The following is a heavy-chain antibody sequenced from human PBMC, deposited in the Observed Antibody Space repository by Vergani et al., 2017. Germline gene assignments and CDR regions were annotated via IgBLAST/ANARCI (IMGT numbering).Heavy chain of an antibody. V-gene: IGHV3-21*04. J-gene: IGHJ4*02. CDR1: GGSFSGYY. Sequence: VQLQQWGAGLLKPSETLSLTCAVYGGSFSGYYWSWIRQPPGKGLEWVSSISSSSSYIYYADSVKGRFTISRDNAKNSLYLQMNSLRAEDTAVYYCARAPPRGDMVGFDYWGQGTLVTVSS. CDR2: ISSSSSYI. D-gene: IGHD3-10*01. CDR3: ARAPPRGDMVGFDY.